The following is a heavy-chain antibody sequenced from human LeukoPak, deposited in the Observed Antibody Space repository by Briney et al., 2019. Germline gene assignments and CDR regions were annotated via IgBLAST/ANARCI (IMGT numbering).Heavy chain of an antibody. CDR3: ARVVPAAMYFDY. J-gene: IGHJ4*02. Sequence: SGPTLVNPTQTLTLTCTFSGFSLSTRGVGVGWIRQPPGKALEWLALIYWDDDKRYSPSLKSRLTITKDTSKNQVVLTMTNMDPVDTATYYCARVVPAAMYFDYWGQGTLVTVPS. CDR1: GFSLSTRGVG. V-gene: IGHV2-5*02. D-gene: IGHD2-2*01. CDR2: IYWDDDK.